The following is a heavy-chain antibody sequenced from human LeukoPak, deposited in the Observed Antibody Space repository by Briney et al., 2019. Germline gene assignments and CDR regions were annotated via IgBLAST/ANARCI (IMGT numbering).Heavy chain of an antibody. D-gene: IGHD5-18*01. V-gene: IGHV1-69*13. CDR3: ARHTAMDLLPDY. J-gene: IGHJ4*02. CDR1: GGTFSSYA. Sequence: SVKVSCKASGGTFSSYAISWVRQAPGQGLEWMGGIIPIFGTANYAQKFQGRVTITADESTSTAYMELSSLRSEDTAVYYCARHTAMDLLPDYWGQGTLVTVSS. CDR2: IIPIFGTA.